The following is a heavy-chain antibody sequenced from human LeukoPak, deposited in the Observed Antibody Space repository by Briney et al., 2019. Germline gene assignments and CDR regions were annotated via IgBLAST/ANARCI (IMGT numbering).Heavy chain of an antibody. D-gene: IGHD6-6*01. V-gene: IGHV3-53*04. CDR2: IYSGGST. CDR1: GFTFSSYA. CDR3: AGTSSYSSSSLFDY. Sequence: GGSLRLSCAASGFTFSSYAMSWVRQAPGKGLEWVSVIYSGGSTYYADSVKGRFTISRHNSKNTLYLQMNSLRAEDTAVYYCAGTSSYSSSSLFDYWGQGTLVTVSS. J-gene: IGHJ4*02.